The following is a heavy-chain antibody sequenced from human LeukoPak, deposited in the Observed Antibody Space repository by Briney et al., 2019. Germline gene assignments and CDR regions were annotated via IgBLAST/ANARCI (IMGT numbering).Heavy chain of an antibody. CDR2: ISFDGSGQ. CDR3: ARDLNLGTTDSY. Sequence: PGGSLRLSCAASGFTFSNYALSWVRQAPGKGLEWLAVISFDGSGQYYADSVKGRFTISRDDSKNMLYLQMNSLRVEDTAVYYCARDLNLGTTDSYWGQGTLVTISS. CDR1: GFTFSNYA. D-gene: IGHD4-4*01. V-gene: IGHV3-30*03. J-gene: IGHJ4*02.